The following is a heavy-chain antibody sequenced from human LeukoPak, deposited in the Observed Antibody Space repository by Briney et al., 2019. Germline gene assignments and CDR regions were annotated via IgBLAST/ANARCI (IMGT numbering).Heavy chain of an antibody. CDR1: GFTLEDYG. CDR3: ARYYDDYDWYFDL. J-gene: IGHJ2*01. CDR2: INWNGGST. Sequence: GGSLRLSCAASGFTLEDYGMRWVRHAPGKGLEWVSGINWNGGSTVYADSVRRRFTISRDNAKNSLSLQMNSLRAEDTALYYCARYYDDYDWYFDLWGRGTLVTVSS. D-gene: IGHD4-17*01. V-gene: IGHV3-20*04.